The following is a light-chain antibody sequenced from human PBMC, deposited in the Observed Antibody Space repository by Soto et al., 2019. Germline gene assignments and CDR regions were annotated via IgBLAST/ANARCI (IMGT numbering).Light chain of an antibody. J-gene: IGLJ1*01. CDR3: CSYAGNPYV. Sequence: QSALTQPASVSWSPGQSIAISCTGTSSDVGSYNSVSWXXQXPGKAPKLMIYEGSKRPSGVSDRFSGSKSGNTASLTISGLQAEDEADYYCCSYAGNPYVFGTGTKVTVL. CDR2: EGS. V-gene: IGLV2-23*01. CDR1: SSDVGSYNS.